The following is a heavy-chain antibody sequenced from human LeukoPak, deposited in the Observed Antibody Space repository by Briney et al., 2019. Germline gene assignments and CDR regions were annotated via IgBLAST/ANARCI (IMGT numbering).Heavy chain of an antibody. J-gene: IGHJ5*02. D-gene: IGHD6-13*01. CDR1: GFTFSSYG. Sequence: GRSLRLSCAASGFTFSSYGMHWVRQAPGKGLEWVAVIWYDGSNKYCADSVKGRFTISRDNSKNTLYLQMNSLRAEDTAVYYCAREGSDSSSWYGWFDPWGQGTLVTVSS. CDR3: AREGSDSSSWYGWFDP. V-gene: IGHV3-33*01. CDR2: IWYDGSNK.